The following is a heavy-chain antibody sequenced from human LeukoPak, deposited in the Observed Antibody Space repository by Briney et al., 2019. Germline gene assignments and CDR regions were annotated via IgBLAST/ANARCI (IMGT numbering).Heavy chain of an antibody. D-gene: IGHD5-18*01. J-gene: IGHJ6*02. CDR2: ISSSGSTI. CDR1: GFTFSDYY. Sequence: GGSLRLSCAASGFTFSDYYMSWIRQAPGKGLEWVSYISSSGSTIYYADSVKGRFTISRDNAKNSLYLQMNSLRAEDTAVYYCARDQREMAMVTAYYYYGMDVWGQGTTVTVSS. CDR3: ARDQREMAMVTAYYYYGMDV. V-gene: IGHV3-11*01.